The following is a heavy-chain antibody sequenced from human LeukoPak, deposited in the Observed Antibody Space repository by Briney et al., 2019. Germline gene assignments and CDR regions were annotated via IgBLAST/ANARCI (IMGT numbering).Heavy chain of an antibody. V-gene: IGHV1-69*13. Sequence: ASVKVSCKASGGTFSSYAINWVRQAPGQGLEWMGGIIPIFGTSNYAHKFQGRVTITADESTSTAYMELSSLRSEDTAVYYCASSPMVRGVIILPPRYYWGQGTLVTVSS. CDR2: IIPIFGTS. CDR3: ASSPMVRGVIILPPRYY. J-gene: IGHJ4*02. CDR1: GGTFSSYA. D-gene: IGHD3-10*01.